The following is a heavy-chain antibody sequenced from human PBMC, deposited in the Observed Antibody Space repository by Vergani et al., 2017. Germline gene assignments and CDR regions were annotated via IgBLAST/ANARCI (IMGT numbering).Heavy chain of an antibody. V-gene: IGHV3-20*04. Sequence: EVQLVESGGGVVRPGGSLRLSCAASGFTFDDYGMSWVRQAPGKGLEWVSGINWNGGSTGYADSVKGRFTISRDNAKNSLYLQMNSLRAEDTALYYCARVYGSGSYLYYYGMDDWGQGTTVTVSS. D-gene: IGHD3-10*01. J-gene: IGHJ6*02. CDR2: INWNGGST. CDR3: ARVYGSGSYLYYYGMDD. CDR1: GFTFDDYG.